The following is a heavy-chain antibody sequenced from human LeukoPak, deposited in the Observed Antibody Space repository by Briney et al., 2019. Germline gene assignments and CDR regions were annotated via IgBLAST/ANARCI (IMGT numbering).Heavy chain of an antibody. CDR2: ISYDGSNE. Sequence: GGSLRLSCAASGFTFSSYGMHWVRQAPGKGLEWVALISYDGSNEYYADSVRGRFTISRDNSKFTLYMQMNSLRAEDTAVYYCARVPKRQYSSGWYVEFDYWGQGTLVTVSS. CDR3: ARVPKRQYSSGWYVEFDY. CDR1: GFTFSSYG. V-gene: IGHV3-30*03. D-gene: IGHD6-19*01. J-gene: IGHJ4*02.